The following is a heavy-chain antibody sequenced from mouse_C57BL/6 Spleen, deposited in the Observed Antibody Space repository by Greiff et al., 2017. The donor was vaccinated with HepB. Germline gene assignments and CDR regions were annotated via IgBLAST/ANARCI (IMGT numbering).Heavy chain of an antibody. J-gene: IGHJ4*01. CDR2: IYPGNSDT. V-gene: IGHV1-5*01. CDR1: GYTFTSYW. Sequence: VQLQQSGTVLARPGASVKMSCKTSGYTFTSYWMHWVKQRPGQGLEWIGAIYPGNSDTSYNQKFKGKAKLTAVTSASTAYMELSSLTNEDSAVYYCTRGVIYYGYDGYAMDYWGQGTSVTVSS. D-gene: IGHD2-2*01. CDR3: TRGVIYYGYDGYAMDY.